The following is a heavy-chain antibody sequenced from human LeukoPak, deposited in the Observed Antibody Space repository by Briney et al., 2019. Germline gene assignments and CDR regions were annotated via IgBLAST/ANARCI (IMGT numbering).Heavy chain of an antibody. D-gene: IGHD6-19*01. V-gene: IGHV4-38-2*02. CDR3: ARDRESSGFDY. J-gene: IGHJ4*02. CDR2: IYHSGST. CDR1: GGSISSYY. Sequence: SETLSLTCTVSGGSISSYYWSWIRQPPGKGLEWIGSIYHSGSTYYNPSLKSRVTISVDMSKNQFSLKLSSVTAADTAVYYCARDRESSGFDYWGQGTLVTVSS.